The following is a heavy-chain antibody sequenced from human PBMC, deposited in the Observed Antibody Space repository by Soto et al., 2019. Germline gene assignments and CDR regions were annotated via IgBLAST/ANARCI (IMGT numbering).Heavy chain of an antibody. CDR3: ARDEYSSSSGADYYYYMDV. J-gene: IGHJ6*03. CDR2: IKQDGSEK. D-gene: IGHD6-6*01. V-gene: IGHV3-7*01. Sequence: GGSLRLSCAASGFTFSSYWMSWVRQAPGKGLEWVANIKQDGSEKYYVDSVKGRFTISRDNAKNSLYLQMNSLRAEDTAVYYCARDEYSSSSGADYYYYMDVWGKGTTVTVSS. CDR1: GFTFSSYW.